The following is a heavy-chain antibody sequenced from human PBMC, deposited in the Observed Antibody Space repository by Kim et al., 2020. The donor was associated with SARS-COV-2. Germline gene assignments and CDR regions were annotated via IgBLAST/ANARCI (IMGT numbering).Heavy chain of an antibody. V-gene: IGHV3-23*01. D-gene: IGHD2-2*01. Sequence: GGSLRLSCAASGFSFTNFAMSWARQAPGKGLEWVATISHTGIRTHYADSVKGRFIISRDNSRNTLFLQMNSLRAEDTAVYYCDASDYWGQGSLATVSS. J-gene: IGHJ4*02. CDR1: GFSFTNFA. CDR3: DASDY. CDR2: ISHTGIRT.